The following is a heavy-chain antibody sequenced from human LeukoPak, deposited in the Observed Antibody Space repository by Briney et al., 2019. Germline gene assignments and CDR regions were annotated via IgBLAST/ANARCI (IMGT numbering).Heavy chain of an antibody. CDR3: ARWGLYGDYGNFDY. V-gene: IGHV1-2*02. CDR2: INPNSGGT. CDR1: GYTFTGYY. J-gene: IGHJ4*02. Sequence: GASVKVSCKASGYTFTGYYMHWVRQAPGRGLEWMGWINPNSGGTNYAQKFQGRVTMTRDTSISTAYMELSRLRSDDTAVYYCARWGLYGDYGNFDYWGQGTLVTVSS. D-gene: IGHD4-17*01.